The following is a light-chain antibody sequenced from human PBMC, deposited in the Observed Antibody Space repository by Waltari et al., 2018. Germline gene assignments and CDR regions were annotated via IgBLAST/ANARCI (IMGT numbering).Light chain of an antibody. V-gene: IGLV2-11*01. J-gene: IGLJ2*01. CDR2: DVN. CDR3: CSYAGPDNHVV. Sequence: QSALTQPRSVSGSPAQSVPISCSGTSSDIGGYNYVSWYQQYPGKAPKLIIYDVNKRPPGVPDRCSGSKSGNTASLTISGLQTEDEADYYCCSYAGPDNHVVFGGGTKMTVL. CDR1: SSDIGGYNY.